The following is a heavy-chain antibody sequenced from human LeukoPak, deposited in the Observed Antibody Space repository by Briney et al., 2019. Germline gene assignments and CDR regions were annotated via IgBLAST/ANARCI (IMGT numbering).Heavy chain of an antibody. D-gene: IGHD2-21*02. CDR3: ARERCGGDCYTAWRYYFDY. V-gene: IGHV4-30-4*01. Sequence: SQTLSLTCTVSGGSISSGDYYWSWIRQPPGKGLEWIGYIYYSGSTYCNPSLKSRVTISVDTSKNQFSLKLSSVTAADTAVYYCARERCGGDCYTAWRYYFDYWGQGTLVTVSS. J-gene: IGHJ4*02. CDR2: IYYSGST. CDR1: GGSISSGDYY.